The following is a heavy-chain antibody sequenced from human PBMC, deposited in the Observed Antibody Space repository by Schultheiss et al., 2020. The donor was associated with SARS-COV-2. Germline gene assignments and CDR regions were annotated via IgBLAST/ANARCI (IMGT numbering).Heavy chain of an antibody. CDR1: GFTFDDYA. V-gene: IGHV3-9*01. J-gene: IGHJ4*02. CDR2: ISWNSGSI. Sequence: SLKISCVASGFTFDDYAMHWVRQAPGKGLEWVSGISWNSGSIGYADSVKGRFTISRDNAKNSLYLQMNSLRAEDTALYYCAKASPGYCSGGSCYPDYWGQGTLVTVSS. CDR3: AKASPGYCSGGSCYPDY. D-gene: IGHD2-15*01.